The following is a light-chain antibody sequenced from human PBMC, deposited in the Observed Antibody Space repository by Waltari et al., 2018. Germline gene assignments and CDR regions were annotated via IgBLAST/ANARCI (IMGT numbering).Light chain of an antibody. Sequence: QSVLTQPPSASATPGQRVTISCSGSSSNIGSNTVTWYHQLPGTAPKLLIYTNNQRPSGVPDRVSGPKSGTAAYLAISGLQSEDEADYYCAVWDDSLNGVVFGGGTKLTVL. CDR2: TNN. CDR3: AVWDDSLNGVV. CDR1: SSNIGSNT. V-gene: IGLV1-44*01. J-gene: IGLJ2*01.